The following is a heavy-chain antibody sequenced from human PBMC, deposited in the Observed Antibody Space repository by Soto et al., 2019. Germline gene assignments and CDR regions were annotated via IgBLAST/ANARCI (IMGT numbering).Heavy chain of an antibody. J-gene: IGHJ4*02. CDR3: ARGRFSGSYSHD. V-gene: IGHV4-34*01. Sequence: QVQLQQWGAGLLKPSETLSLTCAVYGGSFSGYYWSWIRQPPGKGLEWIGEINHSGSTNYNPSLKSRVTISLDTSKNQFALKLSSVTAADTAVYYCARGRFSGSYSHDWGQGTLVTVSS. CDR1: GGSFSGYY. CDR2: INHSGST. D-gene: IGHD3-10*01.